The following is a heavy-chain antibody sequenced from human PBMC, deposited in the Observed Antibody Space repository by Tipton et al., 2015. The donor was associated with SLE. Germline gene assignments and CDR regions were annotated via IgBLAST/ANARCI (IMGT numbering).Heavy chain of an antibody. D-gene: IGHD6-19*01. Sequence: QVQLVQSGAEVKKPGASVKVSCKASGYTFTGYYMHWVRQAPGQGLEWMGGIIPIFGTANYAQKFQGRVTITADESTSTAYMELSSLRSEDTAVYYCAREDGSGWYGEGMDVWGQGTTVTVSS. CDR3: AREDGSGWYGEGMDV. CDR1: GYTFTGYY. J-gene: IGHJ6*02. V-gene: IGHV1-69*01. CDR2: IIPIFGTA.